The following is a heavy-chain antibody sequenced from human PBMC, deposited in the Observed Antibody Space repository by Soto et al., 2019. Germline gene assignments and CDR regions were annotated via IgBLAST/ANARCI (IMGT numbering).Heavy chain of an antibody. CDR3: ARDRTKIYESKYYFYGMDV. J-gene: IGHJ6*01. CDR1: GGSITNYF. CDR2: ISYSGST. Sequence: SETLSLTCTVSGGSITNYFWSWIRQSPEKGLEWIGYISYSGSTEYNPPLKSRVTMSVDTSKNQLSLKLAPVTTADTAVYYCARDRTKIYESKYYFYGMDVWGQGTTVTVSS. V-gene: IGHV4-59*01. D-gene: IGHD3-10*01.